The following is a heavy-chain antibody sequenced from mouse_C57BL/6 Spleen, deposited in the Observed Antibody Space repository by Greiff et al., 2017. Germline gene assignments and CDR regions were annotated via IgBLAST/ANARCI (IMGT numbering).Heavy chain of an antibody. CDR2: IDPSDSYT. Sequence: QVQLQQPGAELVMPGASVKLSCKASGYTFTSYWMHWVKQRPGQGLEWIGEIDPSDSYTNYNQKFKGKSTLTVAKSSSTASMQLSSLTSEDSAVYYCARRGVGRDYYAMDYWGQGTSVTVSS. V-gene: IGHV1-69*01. D-gene: IGHD4-1*01. CDR1: GYTFTSYW. CDR3: ARRGVGRDYYAMDY. J-gene: IGHJ4*01.